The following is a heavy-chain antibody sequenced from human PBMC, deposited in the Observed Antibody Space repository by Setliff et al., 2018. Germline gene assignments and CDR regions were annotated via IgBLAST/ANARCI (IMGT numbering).Heavy chain of an antibody. D-gene: IGHD3-16*01. CDR3: ARDRTAYTYGLDV. Sequence: SETLSLTCTVSGGSVSPYFWSWIRQPPGKGLEWIGYIYHNGNTNFNPSLKSRVNMSVDTSTNKIVLNLKAVTAADTAVYYCARDRTAYTYGLDVWGQGTTVTVSS. V-gene: IGHV4-59*02. CDR2: IYHNGNT. J-gene: IGHJ6*02. CDR1: GGSVSPYF.